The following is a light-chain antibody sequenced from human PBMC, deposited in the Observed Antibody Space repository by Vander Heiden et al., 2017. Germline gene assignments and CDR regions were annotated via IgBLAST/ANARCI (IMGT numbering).Light chain of an antibody. V-gene: IGKV1-5*01. Sequence: DIQMTQSPSTLSASVGDRVTITCRASQSISSWLAWYQQKPGKAPKLLIYDASSLESGVPSRCSGSGSGTEFTLTISSLQPDDFATYYCQQYNSYSVYTFGQGTKLEIK. CDR3: QQYNSYSVYT. CDR2: DAS. J-gene: IGKJ2*01. CDR1: QSISSW.